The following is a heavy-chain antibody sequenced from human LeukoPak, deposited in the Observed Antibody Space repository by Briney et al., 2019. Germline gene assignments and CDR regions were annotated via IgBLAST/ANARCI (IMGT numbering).Heavy chain of an antibody. V-gene: IGHV4-39*01. J-gene: IGHJ4*02. CDR2: IYYSGST. CDR1: GDSISSSSYY. Sequence: SETLSLICTVSGDSISSSSYYWGWIRQPPGKGLEWIGSIYYSGSTYYNPSLKSRVTISVDTSKNQFSLKLSSVTAADTAVYYCARRRGHNFDYWGQGTLVTVSS. CDR3: ARRRGHNFDY. D-gene: IGHD5-18*01.